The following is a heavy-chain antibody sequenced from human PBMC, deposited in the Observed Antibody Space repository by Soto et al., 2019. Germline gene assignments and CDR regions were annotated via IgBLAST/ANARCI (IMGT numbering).Heavy chain of an antibody. CDR3: ASLPVVRVKNYFDY. CDR2: INHSGST. J-gene: IGHJ4*02. D-gene: IGHD3-10*01. V-gene: IGHV4-34*01. Sequence: QVQLQQWGAGLLKPSETLSLTCAVYGGSFSGYYWSWIRQPPGKGLEWIGEINHSGSTNYNPSLTSRVTISVDTSKNQFSLKLSSVTAADTAVYYCASLPVVRVKNYFDYWGQGTLVTVSS. CDR1: GGSFSGYY.